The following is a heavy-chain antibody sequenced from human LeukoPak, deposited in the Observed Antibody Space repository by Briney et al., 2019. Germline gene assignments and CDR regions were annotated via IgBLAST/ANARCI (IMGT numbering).Heavy chain of an antibody. CDR3: ATYSSLNRREFQY. Sequence: GGSLRLSCAASGFMFNGYSMTWVRQAPGKGLEWVSYISGGSDYIYYTDSVKGRFTISRDNAKKSLYLQMNSLRAEDTAVYYCATYSSLNRREFQYWGQGTLLTVSS. D-gene: IGHD3-22*01. J-gene: IGHJ1*01. V-gene: IGHV3-21*01. CDR1: GFMFNGYS. CDR2: ISGGSDYI.